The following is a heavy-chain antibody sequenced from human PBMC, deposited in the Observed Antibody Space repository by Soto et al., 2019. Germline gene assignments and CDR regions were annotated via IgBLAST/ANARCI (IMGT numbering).Heavy chain of an antibody. CDR1: GGSFTGYY. J-gene: IGHJ4*02. D-gene: IGHD4-17*01. V-gene: IGHV4-34*01. Sequence: PXXTLSLACAVYGGSFTGYYWTWIRQPPGTGLEWIGEINHSGSTNYNPSLKSRVTISVDTSKNQFSLKLSSVNAADTAVYYCARHPTVTEYYFDYWGQGTLVTVSS. CDR3: ARHPTVTEYYFDY. CDR2: INHSGST.